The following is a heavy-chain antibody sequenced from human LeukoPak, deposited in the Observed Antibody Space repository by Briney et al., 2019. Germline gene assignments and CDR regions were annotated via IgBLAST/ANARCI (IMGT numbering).Heavy chain of an antibody. CDR1: GFTFSSYG. CDR2: ISYDGSNK. Sequence: GGSLRLSCAASGFTFSSYGMHWVRQAPGKELEWVAVISYDGSNKYYADSVKGRFTISRDNSKNTLYLQMNSLRAEDTAVYYCAKPTAGASDYWGQGTLVTVSS. D-gene: IGHD1-1*01. J-gene: IGHJ4*02. V-gene: IGHV3-30*18. CDR3: AKPTAGASDY.